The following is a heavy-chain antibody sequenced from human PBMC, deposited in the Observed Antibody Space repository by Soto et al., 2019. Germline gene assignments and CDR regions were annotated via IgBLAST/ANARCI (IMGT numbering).Heavy chain of an antibody. V-gene: IGHV1-18*04. D-gene: IGHD1-26*01. CDR2: ISAVNGNT. CDR1: GYSFSSSS. J-gene: IGHJ4*02. Sequence: QVQLVQSGAEVKKPGASVKVCCKASGYSFSSSSISWVRQAPGQGLEWMGWISAVNGNTNYAQKFQGRVTMTTDTSTSTAYMEMRSLRSDDTAVYYCARGWALGDNWGQGTLVTVSS. CDR3: ARGWALGDN.